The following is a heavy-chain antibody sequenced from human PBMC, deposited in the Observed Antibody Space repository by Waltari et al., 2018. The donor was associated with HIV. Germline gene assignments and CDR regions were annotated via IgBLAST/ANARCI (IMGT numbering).Heavy chain of an antibody. CDR1: GFTFSSYW. D-gene: IGHD6-19*01. J-gene: IGHJ4*02. CDR3: ARECLRVCFSSGWEEVAH. CDR2: INTDGNTI. Sequence: EVQLVESGGGLVQPGGSLRLSCEASGFTFSSYWMHWVRQAPGKGLELVSRINTDGNTITDADSVKGRFTISRDNANNTLYLEMNSLRPEDTGIYYCARECLRVCFSSGWEEVAHWGQGTLVTVSS. V-gene: IGHV3-74*01.